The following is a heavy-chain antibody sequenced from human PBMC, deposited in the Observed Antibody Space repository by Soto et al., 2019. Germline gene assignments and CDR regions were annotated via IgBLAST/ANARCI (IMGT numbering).Heavy chain of an antibody. CDR2: ISAYNGNT. D-gene: IGHD6-13*01. V-gene: IGHV1-18*01. CDR1: GYAFTSYG. J-gene: IGHJ6*02. CDR3: ARGIAAPSWYYGMDV. Sequence: ASVKVSCKASGYAFTSYGISWVRQAPGQGLEWMGWISAYNGNTNYAQKLQGRVTMTTDTSTSTAYMELRSLRSDDTAVYYCARGIAAPSWYYGMDVWGQGTTVTVSS.